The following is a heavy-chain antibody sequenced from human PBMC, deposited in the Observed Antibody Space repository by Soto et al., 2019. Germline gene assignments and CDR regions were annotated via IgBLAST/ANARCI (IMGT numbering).Heavy chain of an antibody. Sequence: SETLSLTRAVSWGSISSGRYPWSWIRQPPGKGLEWVGYIYHNGTTHYKPSLKSRVTKSVDRSTNQFSLQLRSVPAPDTAVFVCARAHYGDDGYGMDVWGQGTTVTVS. CDR2: IYHNGTT. CDR1: WGSISSGRYP. CDR3: ARAHYGDDGYGMDV. D-gene: IGHD4-17*01. J-gene: IGHJ6*01. V-gene: IGHV4-30-2*01.